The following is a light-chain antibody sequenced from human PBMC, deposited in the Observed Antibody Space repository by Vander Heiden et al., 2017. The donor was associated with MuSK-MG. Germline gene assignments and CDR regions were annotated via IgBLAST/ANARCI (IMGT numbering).Light chain of an antibody. J-gene: IGKJ4*01. CDR2: DAS. CDR3: QRRSAWRLT. CDR1: QSVSSY. Sequence: EIVLTQSPATLSLSPGERATLSCRASQSVSSYLAWYQQKPGQAPRLLIYDASNRATGIPARFSASGSGTDFTLSMSSLDPEDITVSYCQRRSAWRLTFRGETSVEMK. V-gene: IGKV3-11*01.